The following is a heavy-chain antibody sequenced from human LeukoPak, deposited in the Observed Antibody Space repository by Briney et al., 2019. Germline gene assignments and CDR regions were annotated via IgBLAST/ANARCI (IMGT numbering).Heavy chain of an antibody. CDR1: GYPFSTYE. CDR2: VHPKSGDT. V-gene: IGHV1-8*01. Sequence: ASVKVSCKASGYPFSTYEINWVRQAPGQGLEWMGWVHPKSGDTAYAQKFQDRVTMTRDTSMSTVYMELSSLRSEDTAMYFCTRGPRDDPWGQGTLVTVSS. J-gene: IGHJ5*02. CDR3: TRGPRDDP.